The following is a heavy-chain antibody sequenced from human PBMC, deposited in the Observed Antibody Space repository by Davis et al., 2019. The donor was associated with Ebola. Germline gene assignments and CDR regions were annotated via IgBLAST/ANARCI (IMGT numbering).Heavy chain of an antibody. V-gene: IGHV4-59*01. J-gene: IGHJ4*02. CDR3: ARSTYSGYDFRY. CDR1: GGSISSYY. D-gene: IGHD5-12*01. CDR2: INHSGST. Sequence: MPSETLSPTCTVSGGSISSYYWSWIRQLPGKGLEWIGEINHSGSTNYNPSLKSRVTISVDTSKNQFSLKLSSVTAADTAVYYCARSTYSGYDFRYWGQGTLVTVSS.